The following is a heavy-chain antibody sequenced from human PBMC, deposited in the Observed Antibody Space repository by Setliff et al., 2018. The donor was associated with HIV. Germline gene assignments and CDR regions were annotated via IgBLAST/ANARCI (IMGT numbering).Heavy chain of an antibody. CDR2: ISVHNGNA. CDR1: GYTFTSYG. V-gene: IGHV1-18*01. D-gene: IGHD5-18*01. J-gene: IGHJ1*01. CDR3: ASGWSEDAAKVRVEYFQH. Sequence: ASVKVSCKASGYTFTSYGISWVRQAPGQGLEWMGWISVHNGNANYAQNLQGRVTMTTDTSTSIAYMELRSLRSDDTAVYYCASGWSEDAAKVRVEYFQHWGQGTLVTVSS.